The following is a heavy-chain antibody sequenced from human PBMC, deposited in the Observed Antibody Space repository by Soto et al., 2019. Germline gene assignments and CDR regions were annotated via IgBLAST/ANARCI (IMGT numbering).Heavy chain of an antibody. Sequence: GESLKISFKASAYSFTNYWITWVRQTPGKGLEWMGRIDPSDSYANYGPPFQGHVTLSVDKSINTAFLQWNSLDASDTGMYFCARRRSDWNWLDPWGQGTLVTVSS. D-gene: IGHD1-1*01. J-gene: IGHJ5*02. CDR1: AYSFTNYW. CDR3: ARRRSDWNWLDP. V-gene: IGHV5-10-1*01. CDR2: IDPSDSYA.